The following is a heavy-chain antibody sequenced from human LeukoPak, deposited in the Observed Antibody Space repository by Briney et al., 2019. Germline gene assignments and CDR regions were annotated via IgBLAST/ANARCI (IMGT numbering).Heavy chain of an antibody. V-gene: IGHV4-59*01. CDR2: IYYSWST. D-gene: IGHD6-19*01. Sequence: PSETLSLTCTVSGGSISSYYWSWLRQPPGKGLEWIGYIYYSWSTNYNPSLKSRVTISVYTSKNQFSLKLSSVTAADTAVYYCARSGGLYSSGWSDYWGQGTLVTVSS. J-gene: IGHJ4*02. CDR3: ARSGGLYSSGWSDY. CDR1: GGSISSYY.